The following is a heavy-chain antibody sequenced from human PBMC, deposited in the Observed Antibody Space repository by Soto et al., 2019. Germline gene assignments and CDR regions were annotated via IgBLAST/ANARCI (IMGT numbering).Heavy chain of an antibody. J-gene: IGHJ6*02. CDR1: GGSISSGGYY. Sequence: SETLSLTCTVSGGSISSGGYYWSWIRQHSGKGLEWIGYIYYSGSTYYNPSLKSRVTISVDTSKNQFSLKLSSVTAADTAVYYCARVHYDFWSGYLDVWGQGTTVTVSS. V-gene: IGHV4-31*03. D-gene: IGHD3-3*01. CDR3: ARVHYDFWSGYLDV. CDR2: IYYSGST.